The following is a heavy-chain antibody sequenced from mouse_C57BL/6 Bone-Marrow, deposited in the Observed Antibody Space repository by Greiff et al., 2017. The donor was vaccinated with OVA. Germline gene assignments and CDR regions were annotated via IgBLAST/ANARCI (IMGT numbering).Heavy chain of an antibody. V-gene: IGHV1-66*01. Sequence: QVQLQQSGPELVKPGASVKISCKASGYSFTSYYIHWVKQRPGQGLEWIGWIYPGSGNTKYNEKFKGKATLTADTSSSTAYMQLSSLTSEDSAVYYCVQNRAKGYFDYWGQGTTLTVSS. CDR3: VQNRAKGYFDY. J-gene: IGHJ2*01. CDR2: IYPGSGNT. CDR1: GYSFTSYY.